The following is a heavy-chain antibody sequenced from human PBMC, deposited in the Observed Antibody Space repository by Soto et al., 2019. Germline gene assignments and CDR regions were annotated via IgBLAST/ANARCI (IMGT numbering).Heavy chain of an antibody. Sequence: QVPLVQSGAEVKKPGASVKVSCKASGYTFTSYGISWVRQAPGQGLEWMGWISVYNGNTNYAQKIQGRVTMTTDTSTSTAYMELGSLRSDDTAVYYCARDRPAIAVAGLFDYWGQGTLVTVSS. V-gene: IGHV1-18*01. D-gene: IGHD6-19*01. CDR3: ARDRPAIAVAGLFDY. CDR1: GYTFTSYG. J-gene: IGHJ4*02. CDR2: ISVYNGNT.